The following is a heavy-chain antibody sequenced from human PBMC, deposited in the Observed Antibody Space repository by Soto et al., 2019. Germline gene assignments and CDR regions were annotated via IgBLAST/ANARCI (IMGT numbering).Heavy chain of an antibody. CDR3: ARMNVDSYQFYYAMDV. D-gene: IGHD4-17*01. CDR1: GFSLTTGKMG. J-gene: IGHJ6*02. V-gene: IGHV2-26*01. Sequence: QVTLKESGPALVKPTETLTLTCTVSGFSLTTGKMGVSWIRQPPRKALEWLAHNFSDNERSYSTSLQGRLTISKDTSGSQVVLSMTNVDPVDTATYYCARMNVDSYQFYYAMDVWGQGTTVTVSS. CDR2: NFSDNER.